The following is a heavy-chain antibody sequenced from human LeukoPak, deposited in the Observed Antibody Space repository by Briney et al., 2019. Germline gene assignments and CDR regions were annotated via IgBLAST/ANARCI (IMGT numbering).Heavy chain of an antibody. Sequence: ASVKVSCKASGYTFTSYGISWVRQAPGQGLEWMGWISAYNGNTNYAQKLQGRVTMTTDTSTSTACMELRSLRSDDTAVYYCARDLSGDYDDYWGQGTLVTVSS. CDR3: ARDLSGDYDDY. D-gene: IGHD2/OR15-2a*01. V-gene: IGHV1-18*01. CDR1: GYTFTSYG. CDR2: ISAYNGNT. J-gene: IGHJ4*02.